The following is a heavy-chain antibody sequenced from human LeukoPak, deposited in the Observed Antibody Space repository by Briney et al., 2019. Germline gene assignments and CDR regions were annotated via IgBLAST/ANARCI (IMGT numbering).Heavy chain of an antibody. CDR3: ARDSLGTVFDY. D-gene: IGHD6-13*01. J-gene: IGHJ4*02. Sequence: PGGSLRLSCAASGFTFNSYGMHWVRQAPGKGLERVALIWYDGSNKYYADSVKGRFTISRDNSKNTLYLQMNSLRAEDTAVYYCARDSLGTVFDYWGQGTLVTVSS. CDR2: IWYDGSNK. V-gene: IGHV3-33*01. CDR1: GFTFNSYG.